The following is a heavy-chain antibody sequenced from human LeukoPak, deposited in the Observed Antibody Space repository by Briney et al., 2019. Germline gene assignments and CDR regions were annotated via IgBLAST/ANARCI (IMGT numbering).Heavy chain of an antibody. CDR1: EFTVSSNY. CDR2: IYSGGST. CDR3: ANEIRPNDY. Sequence: QPGGSLRLSCAASEFTVSSNYMSWVRQAPGKGLEWVSVIYSGGSTYYADSVKGRFTISRDNSKNTLYLQMYSLRAEDTAVYYCANEIRPNDYWGQGTLVTVSS. V-gene: IGHV3-53*01. D-gene: IGHD4-17*01. J-gene: IGHJ4*02.